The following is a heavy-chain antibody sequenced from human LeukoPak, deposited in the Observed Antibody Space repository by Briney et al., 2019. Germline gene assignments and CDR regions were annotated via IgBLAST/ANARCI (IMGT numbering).Heavy chain of an antibody. CDR1: GYTFTSYY. Sequence: ASVKVSCKATGYTFTSYYMYWVRQAPGQGLEWMGIINPGGGSTDSPQKFQGRVSLTRDTSITTAYMELSSLRSDDTAFYYCARAPMGVAPLYWGQGTLVTVSS. D-gene: IGHD1-26*01. CDR2: INPGGGST. CDR3: ARAPMGVAPLY. J-gene: IGHJ4*02. V-gene: IGHV1-46*01.